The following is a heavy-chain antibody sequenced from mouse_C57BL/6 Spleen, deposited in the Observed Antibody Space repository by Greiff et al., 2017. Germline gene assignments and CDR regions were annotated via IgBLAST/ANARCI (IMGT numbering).Heavy chain of an antibody. CDR1: GFTFSDYG. Sequence: EVMLVESGGGLVKPGGSLKLSCAASGFTFSDYGMHWVRQAPEKGLEWVAYISSGSSTIYYADTVKGRFTISRDNANNTLFLQMTSLRSEDTAMYYCARSLKLLLDYWGQGTTLTVSS. D-gene: IGHD1-1*01. J-gene: IGHJ2*01. V-gene: IGHV5-17*01. CDR2: ISSGSSTI. CDR3: ARSLKLLLDY.